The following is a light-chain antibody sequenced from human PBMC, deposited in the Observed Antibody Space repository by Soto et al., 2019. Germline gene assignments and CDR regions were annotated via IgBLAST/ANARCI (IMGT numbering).Light chain of an antibody. CDR1: QGIRND. J-gene: IGKJ1*01. Sequence: AIQMTQSPSSLSASVGDRVTITCRASQGIRNDLAWYQQKPGQAPKLLLYAASNLQGGVPSRFSGSGSGTDFTITISSLQPEDFAAYYCLQYYGYPRTFGQGTKVEIK. V-gene: IGKV1-6*01. CDR3: LQYYGYPRT. CDR2: AAS.